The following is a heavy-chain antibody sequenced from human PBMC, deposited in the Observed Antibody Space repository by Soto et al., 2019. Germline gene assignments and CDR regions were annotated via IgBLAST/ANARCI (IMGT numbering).Heavy chain of an antibody. D-gene: IGHD3-3*01. CDR3: ASSSTPVTIFRVVIKPDAFDI. Sequence: ASVKVSCKASGYTFTSYGISWVRQAPGQGLEWMGWISAYNGNTNYAQKLQGRVTMTTDTSTSTAYMELRSLRSDDTAVYYCASSSTPVTIFRVVIKPDAFDIWGQGIMVTVSS. CDR2: ISAYNGNT. V-gene: IGHV1-18*01. J-gene: IGHJ3*02. CDR1: GYTFTSYG.